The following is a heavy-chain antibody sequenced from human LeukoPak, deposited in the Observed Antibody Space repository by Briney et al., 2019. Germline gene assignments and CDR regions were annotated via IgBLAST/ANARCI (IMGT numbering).Heavy chain of an antibody. D-gene: IGHD5-18*01. CDR1: GFTFSDYG. J-gene: IGHJ3*02. CDR2: IRFDGSNK. CDR3: AKDRLRIRGYTSSPFDM. Sequence: GGTLRLSCAASGFTFSDYGIHWLRQAPGKGLEWVAFIRFDGSNKYYVDSVGGRFTISRDNPKNTLYLQMNSLRLEDTAVYYCAKDRLRIRGYTSSPFDMRGQGTMVTVSS. V-gene: IGHV3-30*02.